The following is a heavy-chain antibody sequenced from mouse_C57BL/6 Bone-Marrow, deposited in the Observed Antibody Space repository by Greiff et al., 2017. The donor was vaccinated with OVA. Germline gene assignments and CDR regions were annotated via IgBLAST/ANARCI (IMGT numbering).Heavy chain of an antibody. CDR3: ARVGDGYWGYFDV. CDR1: GFTFSDYY. V-gene: IGHV5-16*01. Sequence: DVKLVESEGGLVQPGSSMKLSCTASGFTFSDYYMAWVRQVPEKGLEWVANINYDGSSTYYLDSLKSRFIISRDNAKNILYLQMSSLKSEDTATYYCARVGDGYWGYFDVWGTGTTVTVSS. D-gene: IGHD2-3*01. J-gene: IGHJ1*03. CDR2: INYDGSST.